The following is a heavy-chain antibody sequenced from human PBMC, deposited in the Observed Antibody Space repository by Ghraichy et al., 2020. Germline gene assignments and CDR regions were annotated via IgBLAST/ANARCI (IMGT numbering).Heavy chain of an antibody. CDR1: GYTFTSYG. CDR2: ISAYNGNT. V-gene: IGHV1-18*01. J-gene: IGHJ3*02. D-gene: IGHD2-21*02. CDR3: AAGYCGGDCYPGAVAFDI. Sequence: ASVVSCKASGYTFTSYGISWVRQAPGQGLEWMGWISAYNGNTNYAQKLQGRVTMTTDTSTSTAYMELRSLRSDDTAVYYCAAGYCGGDCYPGAVAFDIWGQGTMVTVSS.